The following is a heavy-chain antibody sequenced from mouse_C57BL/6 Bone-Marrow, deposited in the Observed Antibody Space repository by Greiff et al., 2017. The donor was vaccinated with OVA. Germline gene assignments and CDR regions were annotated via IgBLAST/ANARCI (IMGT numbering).Heavy chain of an antibody. CDR2: ISGGGGNN. J-gene: IGHJ3*01. Sequence: EVQLVESGGGLVKPGGSLKLSCAASGFTFSSYTMYWVRQTPEKRLEWVATISGGGGNNYYPDSVKGRFTLSRSNAKLTLYLPMSSLRSEDTALYYCARRRFASGGQGTLVTVPA. V-gene: IGHV5-9*01. CDR3: ARRRFAS. CDR1: GFTFSSYT.